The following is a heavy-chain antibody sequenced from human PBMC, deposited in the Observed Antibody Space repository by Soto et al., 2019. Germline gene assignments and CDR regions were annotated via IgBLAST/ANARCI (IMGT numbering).Heavy chain of an antibody. V-gene: IGHV1-18*01. Sequence: ASVKVSCKASGYTFTSYGISWVRQAPGQGLEWMGWISAYNGNTNYAQKLQGRVTMTTDTSTSTAYMELRSLRSDDTAVYYCARDASPDYYDSSGNSNYYYYYGMDVWGQGTTVTVSS. J-gene: IGHJ6*02. CDR3: ARDASPDYYDSSGNSNYYYYYGMDV. CDR2: ISAYNGNT. D-gene: IGHD3-22*01. CDR1: GYTFTSYG.